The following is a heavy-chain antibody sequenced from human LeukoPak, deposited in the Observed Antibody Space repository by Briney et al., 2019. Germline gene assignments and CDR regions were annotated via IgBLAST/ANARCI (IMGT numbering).Heavy chain of an antibody. Sequence: GGSLRLSCAASGFTFSSYEMNWVRQAPGKGLEWVSYISSSGSTIYYADSVKGRFTISRDNAKNSLYLQMNSLRAEDTAVYYCARYLYDSSGPGYWGQGTLVTVSP. D-gene: IGHD3-22*01. V-gene: IGHV3-48*03. CDR3: ARYLYDSSGPGY. J-gene: IGHJ4*02. CDR2: ISSSGSTI. CDR1: GFTFSSYE.